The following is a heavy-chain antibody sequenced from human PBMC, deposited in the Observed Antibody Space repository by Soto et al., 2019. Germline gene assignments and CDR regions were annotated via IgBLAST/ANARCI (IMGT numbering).Heavy chain of an antibody. Sequence: QLQLQESGPRLVKPSETLSLTCSVSGVSISNTSYYWGWIRQPPGKGLEWVGTIYFSGSTFYNPSLKSRVTISIDTSKNQFSLRLSSVTAADTAVYYCARHGSYWGQGTLVTVSS. CDR1: GVSISNTSYY. J-gene: IGHJ4*02. V-gene: IGHV4-39*01. CDR2: IYFSGST. CDR3: ARHGSY.